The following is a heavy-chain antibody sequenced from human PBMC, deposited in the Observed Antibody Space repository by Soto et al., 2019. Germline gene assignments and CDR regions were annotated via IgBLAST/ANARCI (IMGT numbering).Heavy chain of an antibody. Sequence: QVQLQESGPRLVEASQTLSLTCTVSNASITSSGYYWSWVRQPPGKRLEWIGYIYHSGSTFYSPSLQSGLPMSVDTSKNQFSLTLRSVTAADTAVYHCARMSGTYYVPDYWGQGTLVTVSS. CDR3: ARMSGTYYVPDY. CDR1: NASITSSGYY. V-gene: IGHV4-31*03. D-gene: IGHD1-26*01. J-gene: IGHJ4*02. CDR2: IYHSGST.